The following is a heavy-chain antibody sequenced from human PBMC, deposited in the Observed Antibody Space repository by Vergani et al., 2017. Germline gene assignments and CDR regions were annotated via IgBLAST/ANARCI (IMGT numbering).Heavy chain of an antibody. CDR1: GYTFTSYG. V-gene: IGHV1-18*01. D-gene: IGHD3-16*02. CDR2: ISAYNGNT. CDR3: ARDIDDYIWGSYRYEGRAFDI. J-gene: IGHJ3*02. Sequence: QVQLVQSGAEVKKPGASVKVSCKASGYTFTSYGISWVRQAPGQGLEWMGWISAYNGNTNYAQKLQGRVTMTTDTSTSTAYMELRSLRSDDTAVYYCARDIDDYIWGSYRYEGRAFDIWGQGTMVTVSS.